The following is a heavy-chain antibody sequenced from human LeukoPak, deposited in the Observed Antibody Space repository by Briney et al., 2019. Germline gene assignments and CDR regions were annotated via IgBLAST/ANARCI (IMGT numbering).Heavy chain of an antibody. CDR3: ARPNSGSWGDYFDY. J-gene: IGHJ4*02. CDR1: GYTFTSYG. Sequence: ASVKVSCKASGYTFTSYGISWVRQAPGQGLGWMGWISAYNGNTNYAQKLQGRVTMTTDTFTSTAYMELRSLRSDDTAVYYCARPNSGSWGDYFDYWGQGTLITVCS. V-gene: IGHV1-18*01. D-gene: IGHD1-26*01. CDR2: ISAYNGNT.